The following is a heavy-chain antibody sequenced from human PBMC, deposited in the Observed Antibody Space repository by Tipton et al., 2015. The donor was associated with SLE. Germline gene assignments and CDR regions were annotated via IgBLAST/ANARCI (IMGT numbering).Heavy chain of an antibody. J-gene: IGHJ3*02. D-gene: IGHD6-13*01. CDR3: ARALSSSRGNAFEI. V-gene: IGHV4-34*01. CDR1: GGSFSGYY. Sequence: TLSLTCAVYGGSFSGYYRSWIRQPPGKGLEWIGEINYSGSTNYNPSLKSRVTISVDTSKNQFSLRLSTVTAAGTAVYYCARALSSSRGNAFEIWGQGTMVTVSS. CDR2: INYSGST.